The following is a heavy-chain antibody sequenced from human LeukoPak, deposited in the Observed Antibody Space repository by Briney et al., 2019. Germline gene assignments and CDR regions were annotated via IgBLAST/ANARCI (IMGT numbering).Heavy chain of an antibody. CDR2: SRSQAYGGTT. J-gene: IGHJ6*03. CDR1: GFNFGDYA. CDR3: TRDIMRSGDYVYYYYMDV. V-gene: IGHV3-49*04. Sequence: GGSLRLSCTASGFNFGDYAMSWVRQAPGKGLEWVGFSRSQAYGGTTEYAASVKGRFTISRDDSKSIAYLQMNSLKTEDTAVHFCTRDIMRSGDYVYYYYMDVWGKGTTVTVSS. D-gene: IGHD4-17*01.